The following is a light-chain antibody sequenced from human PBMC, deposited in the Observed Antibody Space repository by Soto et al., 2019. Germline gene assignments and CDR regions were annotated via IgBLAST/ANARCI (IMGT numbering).Light chain of an antibody. CDR3: QQYNNWPGT. V-gene: IGKV3-15*01. J-gene: IGKJ1*01. CDR1: QSVSSY. Sequence: EIVLAQSPSTPSVSPGESTTLSCRASQSVSSYLAWYQQKAGQAPRLLIYGASTRATGIPARFSGSGSGTEFTLTISSLQSEDFAVYYCQQYNNWPGTFGQGTKVDIK. CDR2: GAS.